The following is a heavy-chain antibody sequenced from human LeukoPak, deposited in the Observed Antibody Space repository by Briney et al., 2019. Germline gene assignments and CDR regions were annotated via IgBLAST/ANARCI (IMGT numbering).Heavy chain of an antibody. CDR3: AKVGIVGATKTYFDY. J-gene: IGHJ4*02. CDR1: GFTFSRYA. Sequence: GGSLRLSCAASGFTFSRYAMSWVRQAPGKGLEWVSAISGSGDSTYYADSVKGRFTISRDNSKNTLYLQMNSLRAEDTAIYYCAKVGIVGATKTYFDYWGQGTLVTVSS. D-gene: IGHD1-26*01. CDR2: ISGSGDST. V-gene: IGHV3-23*01.